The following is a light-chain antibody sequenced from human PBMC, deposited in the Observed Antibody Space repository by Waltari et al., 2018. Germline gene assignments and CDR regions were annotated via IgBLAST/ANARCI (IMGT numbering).Light chain of an antibody. CDR2: AAS. Sequence: DFHMTQSPSSLSASVGDRVTITCRASQSISTYLNRYKQKPGKAPNLLIYAASSLQSGVPSRFSGSGSGTDFTLTISSLQPEDFATYYCQQSYSPLTFGGGTKVEIK. J-gene: IGKJ4*01. CDR3: QQSYSPLT. V-gene: IGKV1-39*01. CDR1: QSISTY.